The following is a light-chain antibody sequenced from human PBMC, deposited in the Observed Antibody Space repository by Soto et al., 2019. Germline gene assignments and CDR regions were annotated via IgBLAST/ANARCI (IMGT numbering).Light chain of an antibody. CDR2: GAS. J-gene: IGKJ1*01. V-gene: IGKV3-20*01. CDR3: QQYSSSPSGT. Sequence: EIVLTQSPGTLSLSPGERATLSCRASQSVGSSLSWYQQKPGQAPRLLFYGASNRATAIPDRFSGSGFGTDFTLTITRLEPEDFAVYYCQQYSSSPSGTFGQGTKVDIK. CDR1: QSVGSS.